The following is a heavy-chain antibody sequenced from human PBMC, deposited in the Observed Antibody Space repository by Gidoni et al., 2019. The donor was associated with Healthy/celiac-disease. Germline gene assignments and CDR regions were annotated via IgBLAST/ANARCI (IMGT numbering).Heavy chain of an antibody. CDR2: IKSKSDGGKT. Sequence: EVQLVESGGGCVQPGGSLRPSCAHSGLPFSTSCMTWVRQAPGKGLEWVGRIKSKSDGGKTDDAAPVKGRFTISRDDSKNMLYLQMNSLKSEDTAVYYCTTAHYYDSIGYYSYRFQHWGQGTLVTVSS. D-gene: IGHD3-22*01. CDR1: GLPFSTSC. V-gene: IGHV3-15*01. CDR3: TTAHYYDSIGYYSYRFQH. J-gene: IGHJ1*01.